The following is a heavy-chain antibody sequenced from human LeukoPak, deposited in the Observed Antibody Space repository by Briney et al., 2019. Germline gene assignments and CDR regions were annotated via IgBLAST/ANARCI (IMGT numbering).Heavy chain of an antibody. D-gene: IGHD4-23*01. CDR1: GFTFSSYG. J-gene: IGHJ6*02. CDR2: ISSSSRYI. V-gene: IGHV3-21*01. CDR3: ARVATVEYGMDV. Sequence: GGSLRLSCAASGFTFSSYGMNWVRQAPGKGLEWVSSISSSSRYIFYADSVRGRFTISRDNAKNSLFLQVNSLRAEDTAVYYCARVATVEYGMDVWGQGTTVTVSS.